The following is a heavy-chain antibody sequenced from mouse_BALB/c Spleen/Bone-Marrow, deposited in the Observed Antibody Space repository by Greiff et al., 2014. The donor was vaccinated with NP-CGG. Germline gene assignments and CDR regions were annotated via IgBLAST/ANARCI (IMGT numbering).Heavy chain of an antibody. CDR1: GYSFTGYT. CDR3: ARGGYDPAWFGY. Sequence: DVQLVESGPELVKPGASMKISCKASGYSFTGYTMNWVKQSHGKNLEWIGLINPYNGGTSYNQKFKGKVTLTVDKSSSTAYMELLSLTSEDSADYYCARGGYDPAWFGYWGQGTLVTVSA. CDR2: INPYNGGT. D-gene: IGHD2-14*01. J-gene: IGHJ3*01. V-gene: IGHV1-18*01.